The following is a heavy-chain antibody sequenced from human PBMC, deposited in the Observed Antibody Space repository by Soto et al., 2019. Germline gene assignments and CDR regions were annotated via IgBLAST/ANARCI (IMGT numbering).Heavy chain of an antibody. D-gene: IGHD3-10*01. Sequence: SETLSLTCTVSGGSISSGGYYWSWIRQHPGKGLEWIGYIYYSGSTYYNPSLKSRVTISVDTSKNQFSLKLSSVTAADTAVYYCALAYYYGSGSYSWFDPWGQGTLVTVSS. CDR2: IYYSGST. J-gene: IGHJ5*02. CDR3: ALAYYYGSGSYSWFDP. V-gene: IGHV4-31*03. CDR1: GGSISSGGYY.